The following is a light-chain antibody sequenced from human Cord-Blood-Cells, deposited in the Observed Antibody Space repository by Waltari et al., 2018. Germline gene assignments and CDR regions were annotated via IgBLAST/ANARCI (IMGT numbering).Light chain of an antibody. V-gene: IGLV2-23*01. CDR3: CSYAGSSTLV. J-gene: IGLJ2*01. CDR2: ECS. CDR1: SSDVGSYNL. Sequence: QSALTQPASVSGSPGQSITISCTGTSSDVGSYNLVSWYQQHPGKAPKLMIYECSKRPSEVSNRFSGSKSGNTASLTISGLQAEDEVDYYCCSYAGSSTLVFGGGTKLTVL.